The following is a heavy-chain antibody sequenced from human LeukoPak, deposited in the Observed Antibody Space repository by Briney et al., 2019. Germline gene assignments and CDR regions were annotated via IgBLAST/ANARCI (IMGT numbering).Heavy chain of an antibody. D-gene: IGHD6-6*01. Sequence: SETLSLTCAVYGGSFSGYYWSWIRQPPGKGLEWIGEINHSGSTNYNPSLKSRVTISVDTSKNQFSLKLSSVTAADTAVYYCARASKNWGQGTLVTDSS. CDR1: GGSFSGYY. V-gene: IGHV4-34*01. J-gene: IGHJ4*02. CDR3: ARASKN. CDR2: INHSGST.